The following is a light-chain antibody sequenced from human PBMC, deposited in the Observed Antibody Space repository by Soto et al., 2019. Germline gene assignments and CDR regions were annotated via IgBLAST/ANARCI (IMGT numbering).Light chain of an antibody. J-gene: IGLJ3*02. CDR1: ASDVGSYSL. V-gene: IGLV2-23*02. CDR3: CSYAGARTYVL. CDR2: EVT. Sequence: QSALSQPASVSGSPGQSITISCTGSASDVGSYSLVSWYQQHPGKAPKLVIYEVTKRPSGISSRFSGSKSGITASLTISGLQAEDGGDYYCCSYAGARTYVLFGGGTQLTVL.